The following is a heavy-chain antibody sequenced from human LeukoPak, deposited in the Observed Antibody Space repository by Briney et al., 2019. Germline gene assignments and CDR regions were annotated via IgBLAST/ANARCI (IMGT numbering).Heavy chain of an antibody. Sequence: SETLSLTCTVSGGSISSGNYHWIWIRQPAGKGLEWIGRIYSSGNTNYNPSLKSRVSISIDTSKNQFSLKLNSVTAADTAVYFCARRAYSAAYWKHFDYWGQGTLVTVSS. CDR1: GGSISSGNYH. V-gene: IGHV4-61*02. D-gene: IGHD1-1*01. CDR2: IYSSGNT. J-gene: IGHJ4*02. CDR3: ARRAYSAAYWKHFDY.